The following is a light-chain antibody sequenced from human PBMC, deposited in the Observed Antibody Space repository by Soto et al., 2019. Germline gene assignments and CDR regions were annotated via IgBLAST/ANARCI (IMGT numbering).Light chain of an antibody. CDR1: QSISSW. Sequence: DIQMTQSPSTLSASVGDRVTITCRASQSISSWLAWYQQKPGEAPKFLIYDASSLQSGVPSRFSGSGSGTEFTLIISSLQPDDLAAYFCQQYHSIPYSFGQGTKLEIK. J-gene: IGKJ2*03. V-gene: IGKV1-5*01. CDR2: DAS. CDR3: QQYHSIPYS.